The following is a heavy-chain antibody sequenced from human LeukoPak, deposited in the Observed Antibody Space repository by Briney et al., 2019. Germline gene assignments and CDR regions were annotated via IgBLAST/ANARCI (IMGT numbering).Heavy chain of an antibody. Sequence: ASVKVSCKASGYTFTNYDINWVRQATGQGLEWMGWMNPNSGNTGYAQKFQGRVTMTRNTSISTAHMELSSLRSEDTAVYYCARALPADYYMDVWGKGTTVTISS. CDR3: ARALPADYYMDV. CDR1: GYTFTNYD. D-gene: IGHD2-2*01. J-gene: IGHJ6*03. CDR2: MNPNSGNT. V-gene: IGHV1-8*01.